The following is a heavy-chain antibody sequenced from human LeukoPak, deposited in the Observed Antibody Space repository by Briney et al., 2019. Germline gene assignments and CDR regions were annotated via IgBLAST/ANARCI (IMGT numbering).Heavy chain of an antibody. D-gene: IGHD1-1*01. CDR2: IYTSGST. Sequence: SETLSLTCTVSGGSINSYYWSWIRQPPGKGLEWIGYIYTSGSTNYNPSLKSRVTISVDTSKNQFSLKLSSVTAADTAVYYCARLQLEPNEYYYYYYMDVWGKGTTVTVSS. CDR3: ARLQLEPNEYYYYYYMDV. J-gene: IGHJ6*03. CDR1: GGSINSYY. V-gene: IGHV4-4*09.